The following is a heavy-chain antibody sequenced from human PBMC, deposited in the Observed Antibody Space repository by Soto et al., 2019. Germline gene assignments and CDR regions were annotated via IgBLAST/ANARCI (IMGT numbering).Heavy chain of an antibody. D-gene: IGHD3-22*01. CDR2: INPNTGTT. J-gene: IGHJ4*02. V-gene: IGHV1-46*01. Sequence: ASVKVSCKASGYVFTYYYIHWVRQAPGQGLEWMGIINPNTGTTTYAQKFQGRVTMTRDTSTSTVYMDLGSLRSEDTAVYYCARSPYSSGSYYPIDYWGQGTLVTVSS. CDR3: ARSPYSSGSYYPIDY. CDR1: GYVFTYYY.